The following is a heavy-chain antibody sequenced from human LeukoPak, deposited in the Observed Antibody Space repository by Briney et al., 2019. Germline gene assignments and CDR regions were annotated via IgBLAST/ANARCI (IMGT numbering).Heavy chain of an antibody. V-gene: IGHV3-23*01. CDR2: ISGSGGST. J-gene: IGHJ4*02. Sequence: GGSLRLSCAASGFTFSSYAMSWVRQAPGKGLEWVSAISGSGGSTYYADSVKGRFTISRDNAKNSLYLQMNSLRAEDTAVYYCAMATVTTREGYFDYWGQGTLVTVSS. CDR3: AMATVTTREGYFDY. CDR1: GFTFSSYA. D-gene: IGHD4-11*01.